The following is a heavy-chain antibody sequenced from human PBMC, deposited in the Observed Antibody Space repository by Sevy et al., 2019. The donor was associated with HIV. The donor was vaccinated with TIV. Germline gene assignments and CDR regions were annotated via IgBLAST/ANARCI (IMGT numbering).Heavy chain of an antibody. D-gene: IGHD5-12*01. J-gene: IGHJ4*02. CDR3: ARGRYSGYDYRVPFDY. Sequence: GGSLRLSCAVSGFTFSNYAMTWVRQAPGKGLEWVSSISSSSSYIYYADSVKGRFTISRDNAKNSLYLQMNSLRAEDTAVYYCARGRYSGYDYRVPFDYWGQGTLVTVSS. CDR1: GFTFSNYA. CDR2: ISSSSSYI. V-gene: IGHV3-21*01.